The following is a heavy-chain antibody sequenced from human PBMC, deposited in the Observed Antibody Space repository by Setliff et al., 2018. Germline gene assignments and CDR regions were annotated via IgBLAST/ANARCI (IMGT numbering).Heavy chain of an antibody. J-gene: IGHJ4*02. D-gene: IGHD3-10*01. CDR1: GGSISSDY. CDR2: IDTSGST. CDR3: ARHEFVGGYYGSVTYRHFDY. Sequence: SETLSLTCTVSGGSISSDYWSWIRQSPGKGLEWIGYIDTSGSTDYNPSLKSRVTISVDTSKNQFSLQVTSLAATDTALYFCARHEFVGGYYGSVTYRHFDYWGQGILVTVSS. V-gene: IGHV4-4*08.